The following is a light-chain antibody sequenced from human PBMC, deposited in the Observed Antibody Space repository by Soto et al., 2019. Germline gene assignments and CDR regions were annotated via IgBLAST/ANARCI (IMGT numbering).Light chain of an antibody. V-gene: IGKV3-15*01. J-gene: IGKJ1*01. CDR1: QSIGSA. Sequence: IVFTHSAATLSVPPWYGATLSCRASQSIGSAVAWYHQRSGQAPRLLIFDASIRVPTTPARFSGSVSGTEFTLTISSLESEDFAVYFCQQYADRPRTFGQGTKVDTK. CDR3: QQYADRPRT. CDR2: DAS.